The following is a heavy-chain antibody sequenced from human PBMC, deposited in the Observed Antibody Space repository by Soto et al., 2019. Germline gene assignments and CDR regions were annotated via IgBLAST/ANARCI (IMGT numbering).Heavy chain of an antibody. CDR3: ASPHGGS. CDR1: GLTVSSKS. CDR2: IYSSGST. D-gene: IGHD2-15*01. Sequence: EVQLVESGGGVVQPGGSLRLSCAASGLTVSSKSMNWVRQAPGKGLEWVSVIYSSGSTYHADSVKGRFTISRDNSKNTVYLQMNILRAEDTAVYYCASPHGGSWGQGTKVTVSS. J-gene: IGHJ3*01. V-gene: IGHV3-66*01.